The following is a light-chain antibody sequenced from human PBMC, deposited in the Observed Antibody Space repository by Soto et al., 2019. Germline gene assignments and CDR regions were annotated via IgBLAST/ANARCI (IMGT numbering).Light chain of an antibody. CDR3: QSFDSRLSGSVV. V-gene: IGLV1-40*01. CDR1: SSNIGAGYD. CDR2: TNI. J-gene: IGLJ2*01. Sequence: QSVLTQPPSISGTPGQRVTISCIGNSSNIGAGYDVHWYQQLPGIAPKLLIYTNINRPSGVPDRFSGSKSGTSASLAITGLQAEDEADYYCQSFDSRLSGSVVFGGGTKLTVL.